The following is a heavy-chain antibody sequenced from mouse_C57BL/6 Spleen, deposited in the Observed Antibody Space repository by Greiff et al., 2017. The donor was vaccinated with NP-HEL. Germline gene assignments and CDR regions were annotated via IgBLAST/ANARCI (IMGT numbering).Heavy chain of an antibody. CDR1: GFTFSSYT. CDR2: ISGGGGNT. Sequence: EVKVVESGGGLVKPGGSLKLSCAASGFTFSSYTMSWVRQTPEKRLEWVATISGGGGNTYYPDSVKGRFTISRDNAKNTLYLQMSSLRSEDTALYYCARSDGYFYAMDYWGQGTSVTVSS. V-gene: IGHV5-9*01. D-gene: IGHD2-3*01. CDR3: ARSDGYFYAMDY. J-gene: IGHJ4*01.